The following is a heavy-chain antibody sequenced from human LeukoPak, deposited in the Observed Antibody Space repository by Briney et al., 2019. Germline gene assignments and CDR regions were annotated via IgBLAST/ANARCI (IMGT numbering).Heavy chain of an antibody. J-gene: IGHJ4*02. Sequence: GESLKISCQGSGYSFSNYWIAWVRQMPGKGLEWMGIIYPGDSDTRYSPSFQGQVTISADKSISTAYLQWSSLKASDTAMYYCARHGGDTAMMQFDYWGQGTLVTVSS. CDR2: IYPGDSDT. V-gene: IGHV5-51*01. CDR3: ARHGGDTAMMQFDY. D-gene: IGHD5-18*01. CDR1: GYSFSNYW.